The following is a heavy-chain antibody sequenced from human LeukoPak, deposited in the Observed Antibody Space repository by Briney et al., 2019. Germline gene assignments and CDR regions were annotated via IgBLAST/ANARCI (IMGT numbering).Heavy chain of an antibody. CDR1: GFTFSSYN. J-gene: IGHJ4*02. D-gene: IGHD3-22*01. CDR3: ARDNSGFDY. Sequence: GGSLRLSCAASGFTFSSYNMNWVRQAPGKGLEWVSGINWNGGSTNYADSVKGRFTISRDNAKNSLYVQMKSLRAEDTALYYCARDNSGFDYWGQGTLVTVSS. V-gene: IGHV3-20*04. CDR2: INWNGGST.